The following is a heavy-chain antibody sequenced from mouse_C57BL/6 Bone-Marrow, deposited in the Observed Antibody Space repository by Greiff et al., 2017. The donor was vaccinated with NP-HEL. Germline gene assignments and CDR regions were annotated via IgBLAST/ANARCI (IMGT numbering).Heavy chain of an antibody. J-gene: IGHJ2*01. CDR3: TTPYDFDY. CDR2: IDPENGDT. V-gene: IGHV14-4*01. D-gene: IGHD2-3*01. Sequence: EVKVVESGAELVRPGASVKLSCTASGFNIKDDYMHWVKQRPEQGLEWIGWIDPENGDTEYASKFQGKATITADTSSNTAYLQLSSLTSEDTAVYYCTTPYDFDYWGQGTTLTVSS. CDR1: GFNIKDDY.